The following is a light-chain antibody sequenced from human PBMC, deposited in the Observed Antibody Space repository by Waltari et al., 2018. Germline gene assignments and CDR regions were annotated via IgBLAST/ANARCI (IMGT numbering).Light chain of an antibody. CDR1: RSDVGAYAY. J-gene: IGLJ3*02. V-gene: IGLV2-11*01. Sequence: QSVLTQPRSVSGSPGQSVAISCTRTRSDVGAYAYVSWYQQYPGKAPKVMIYGVYKRPSGVPVRFSGSKSGNTASLTISGLQAEDEADYYCCSYANAKWVFGGGTRLTVL. CDR3: CSYANAKWV. CDR2: GVY.